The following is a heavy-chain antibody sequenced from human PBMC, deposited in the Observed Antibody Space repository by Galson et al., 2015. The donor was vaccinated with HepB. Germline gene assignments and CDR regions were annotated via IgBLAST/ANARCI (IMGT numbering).Heavy chain of an antibody. J-gene: IGHJ6*03. Sequence: SLRLSCAASGFTFSSYSMNWVRQAPGKGLEWVALISYDGSHKYYADSVKGRFTISRDNSKNTLYLQVNSLRAEDTGVYYCARGEVRSGYYYMDVWGKGTTVTVSS. CDR1: GFTFSSYS. V-gene: IGHV3-30*03. D-gene: IGHD3-3*01. CDR3: ARGEVRSGYYYMDV. CDR2: ISYDGSHK.